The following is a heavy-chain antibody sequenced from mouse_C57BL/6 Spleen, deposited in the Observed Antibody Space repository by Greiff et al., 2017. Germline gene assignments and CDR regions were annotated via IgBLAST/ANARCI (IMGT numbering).Heavy chain of an antibody. J-gene: IGHJ3*01. CDR1: GYSFTGYY. CDR3: ARYDYSGDWFAY. Sequence: VQLQQSGPELVKPGASVKISCKASGYSFTGYYMNWVKQSPEKSLEWIGEINPSTGGTTYNQKFKAKATLTVDKSSSTAYMQLKSLTSEDSAVYYCARYDYSGDWFAYWGQGTLVTVSA. CDR2: INPSTGGT. D-gene: IGHD2-4*01. V-gene: IGHV1-42*01.